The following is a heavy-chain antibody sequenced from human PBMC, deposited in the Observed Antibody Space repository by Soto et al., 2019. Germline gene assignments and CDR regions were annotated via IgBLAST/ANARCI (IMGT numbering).Heavy chain of an antibody. Sequence: GGSLRLSCAASGFTFSSYAMSWVRQAPGKGLEWVSAISGSGGSTYYADSVKGRFTISRDNSKNTLYLQMNSLSAEDTAVYYCAKDNSRNSWYYWGQGTLVTVSS. V-gene: IGHV3-23*01. CDR2: ISGSGGST. CDR1: GFTFSSYA. J-gene: IGHJ4*02. CDR3: AKDNSRNSWYY. D-gene: IGHD6-13*01.